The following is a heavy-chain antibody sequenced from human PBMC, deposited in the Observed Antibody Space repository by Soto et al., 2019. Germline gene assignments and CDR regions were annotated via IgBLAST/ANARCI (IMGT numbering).Heavy chain of an antibody. CDR1: GYSFTSYW. J-gene: IGHJ6*03. CDR2: IYPGDSDT. D-gene: IGHD4-17*01. Sequence: GESLKISCKGSGYSFTSYWIGWVRQMPGKGLEWMGIIYPGDSDTRYSPSFQGQVTISADKSISTAYLQWSSLKASDTAMYYCARHNGDYFYCYYYMDVWGKGTTVTVSS. CDR3: ARHNGDYFYCYYYMDV. V-gene: IGHV5-51*01.